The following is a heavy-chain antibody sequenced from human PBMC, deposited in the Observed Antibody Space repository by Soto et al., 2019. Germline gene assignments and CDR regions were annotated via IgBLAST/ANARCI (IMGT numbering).Heavy chain of an antibody. CDR1: GFTFGDYS. CDR2: ISSSGSTI. CDR3: ASDRGPPVAHHFAY. J-gene: IGHJ4*02. D-gene: IGHD3-10*01. V-gene: IGHV3-11*01. Sequence: QVQLVESGGGLVKPGGSLRLSCAASGFTFGDYSMTWIRQAPGKGLEWMSFISSSGSTIYYADSVKGRFTLSRDNTKNSLSLQMNSLRAEDTAVYYCASDRGPPVAHHFAYWGQGTLVTVSS.